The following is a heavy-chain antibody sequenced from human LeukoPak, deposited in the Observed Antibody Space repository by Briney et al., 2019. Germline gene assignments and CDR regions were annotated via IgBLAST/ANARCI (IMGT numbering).Heavy chain of an antibody. CDR1: GGSISSSSYY. J-gene: IGHJ4*02. D-gene: IGHD3-16*01. CDR3: AGGQEGGYFDY. V-gene: IGHV4-39*07. Sequence: SETLSLTCTVSGGSISSSSYYWGGIRHPPGKGLEGIGSIYYSGSTYHNPSLKRRVTISVDTSKNQFSLKLSSVTAADTAVYYCAGGQEGGYFDYWGQGTLVTVSS. CDR2: IYYSGST.